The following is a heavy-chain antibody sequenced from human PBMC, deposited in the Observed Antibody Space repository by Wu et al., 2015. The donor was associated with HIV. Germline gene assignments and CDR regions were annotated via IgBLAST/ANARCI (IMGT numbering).Heavy chain of an antibody. Sequence: QVQLVQSGAEVKKPGASVKVSCKASGYTFTSYDINWVRQATGQGLEWMGWMNPNRGNTGYAQKFQGRVTMTRNTSISTAYMELSSLRSEDTAVYYCARESYYYGSGSYSYNWFDPWGQGTLVTVSS. CDR2: MNPNRGNT. D-gene: IGHD3-10*01. CDR3: ARESYYYGSGSYSYNWFDP. CDR1: GYTFTSYD. V-gene: IGHV1-8*01. J-gene: IGHJ5*02.